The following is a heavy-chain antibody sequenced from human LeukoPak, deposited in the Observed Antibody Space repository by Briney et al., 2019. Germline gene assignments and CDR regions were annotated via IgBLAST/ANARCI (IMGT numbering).Heavy chain of an antibody. D-gene: IGHD4-23*01. Sequence: PGESLRLSCAPAGFTATSNYMSWVRQAPEEGLEWVSVIYSGGSTYYADSVKGRFTISRDNSKNTLYLQMNSLRAEDTAVYYCEGRRWGSSDYWGQGTLVTVSS. J-gene: IGHJ4*02. CDR2: IYSGGST. V-gene: IGHV3-53*01. CDR1: GFTATSNY. CDR3: EGRRWGSSDY.